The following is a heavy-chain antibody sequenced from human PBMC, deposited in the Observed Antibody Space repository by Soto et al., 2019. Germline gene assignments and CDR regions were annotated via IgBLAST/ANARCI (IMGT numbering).Heavy chain of an antibody. Sequence: QVQLVQSGAEVKKPGASVKVSCKASGYTFTSYDINWVRQATGQGLEWMGWMNPNSGNTGYAQKFQGRVTMTRNTHISHAYMELSSLRAEDTAVYYCARGGYCCGDCSTLNNWYFDRWGRGTLVTVSS. CDR1: GYTFTSYD. J-gene: IGHJ2*01. V-gene: IGHV1-8*01. D-gene: IGHD2-21*02. CDR2: MNPNSGNT. CDR3: ARGGYCCGDCSTLNNWYFDR.